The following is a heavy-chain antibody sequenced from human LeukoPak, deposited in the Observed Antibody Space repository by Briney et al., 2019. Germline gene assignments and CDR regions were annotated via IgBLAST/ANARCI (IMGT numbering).Heavy chain of an antibody. V-gene: IGHV1-18*01. Sequence: ASVKVSCKAFGYTFTSYGISWVRQAPGQGLEWMGWISAYNGNTNYAQKLQGRVTMTTDTSTSTAYMELRSLRSDDTAVYYCARAGAPARGVTAQYYFDYWGQGTLVTVSS. D-gene: IGHD3-10*01. CDR1: GYTFTSYG. J-gene: IGHJ4*02. CDR3: ARAGAPARGVTAQYYFDY. CDR2: ISAYNGNT.